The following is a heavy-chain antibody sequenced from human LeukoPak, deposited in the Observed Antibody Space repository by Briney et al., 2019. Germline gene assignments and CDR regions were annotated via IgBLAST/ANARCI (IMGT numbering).Heavy chain of an antibody. D-gene: IGHD2-2*02. CDR1: GGSFSGYY. CDR2: INHSGST. Sequence: SETLSLTCPVYGGSFSGYYWSWIRQPPGKGLEWIGEINHSGSTNYNPSLKSRVTISVDTSKNQFSLKLSSVTAADTAVYYCARIGYCRSTSCHNDAFDIWGQGTMVTVSS. J-gene: IGHJ3*02. CDR3: ARIGYCRSTSCHNDAFDI. V-gene: IGHV4-34*01.